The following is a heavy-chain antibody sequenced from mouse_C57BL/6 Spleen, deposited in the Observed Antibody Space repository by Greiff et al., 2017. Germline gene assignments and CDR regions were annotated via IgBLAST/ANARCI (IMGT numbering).Heavy chain of an antibody. V-gene: IGHV1-64*01. CDR3: ARTYYYGSSPYAMDY. D-gene: IGHD1-1*01. J-gene: IGHJ4*01. CDR2: IHPNSGST. CDR1: GYTFTSYW. Sequence: QVQLQQPGAELVKPGASVQLSCKASGYTFTSYWMHWVKQRPGQGLEWIGMIHPNSGSTNYNEKFKSKATLTVDKSSSTAYMQLSSLTSEDSAVYYCARTYYYGSSPYAMDYWGQGTSVTVSS.